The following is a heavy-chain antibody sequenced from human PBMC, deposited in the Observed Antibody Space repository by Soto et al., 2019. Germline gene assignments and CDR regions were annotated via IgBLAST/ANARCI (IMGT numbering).Heavy chain of an antibody. V-gene: IGHV3-15*01. Sequence: EVQLVESGGGLVKPGGSLRLSCAASGFTFSNAWMSWVRQAPGKGLEWVGRIKSKTDGGTTDYPAPVKGRFTISGDDSKNTLYLQMNSLKTEDTAVYYCTTGLVRGGGAFDIWGQGTMVTVSS. CDR3: TTGLVRGGGAFDI. CDR1: GFTFSNAW. J-gene: IGHJ3*02. D-gene: IGHD3-10*01. CDR2: IKSKTDGGTT.